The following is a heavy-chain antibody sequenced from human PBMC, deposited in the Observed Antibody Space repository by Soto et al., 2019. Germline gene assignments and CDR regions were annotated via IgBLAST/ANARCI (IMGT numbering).Heavy chain of an antibody. J-gene: IGHJ4*02. CDR1: GGSFSGYF. Sequence: QVQLQQWGAGLLKPSETLSLTCAVYGGSFSGYFWTWIRQLPGKGLEWIGEINHSGSTNYNPSLKSRVTISVDTSENQFSLRLTAVTAADTAVYYCARGQWLPRGEYWGQGTLVTVSS. D-gene: IGHD6-19*01. V-gene: IGHV4-34*01. CDR2: INHSGST. CDR3: ARGQWLPRGEY.